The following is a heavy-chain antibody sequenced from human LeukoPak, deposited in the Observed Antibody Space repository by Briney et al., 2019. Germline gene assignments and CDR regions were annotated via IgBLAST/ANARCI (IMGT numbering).Heavy chain of an antibody. CDR2: ICCGGST. J-gene: IGHJ5*02. CDR1: GGSISSGGYY. V-gene: IGHV4-39*07. Sequence: PSETLSLTCTVSGGSISSGGYYWGWIRQPPGKGLEWIGNICCGGSTYYNPSLKSRVTISVDTSKNQFSLKLSSVTAADTAVYYCARGNRVWFGELSVNWFDPWGQGTLVTVSS. D-gene: IGHD3-10*01. CDR3: ARGNRVWFGELSVNWFDP.